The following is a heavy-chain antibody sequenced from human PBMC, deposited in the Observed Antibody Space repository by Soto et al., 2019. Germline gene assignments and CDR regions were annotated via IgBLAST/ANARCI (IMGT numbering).Heavy chain of an antibody. V-gene: IGHV4-59*01. Sequence: SETLSLTCTVSGGSIRSYYWSWIRQPPGKGLEWIGYIYYSATTNYNPSLKSRVTISVDTSKNQFSLKLTSVTAADTAVYYCAKGNGWYYYWGQGTLVTVSS. CDR2: IYYSATT. D-gene: IGHD6-19*01. CDR3: AKGNGWYYY. J-gene: IGHJ4*01. CDR1: GGSIRSYY.